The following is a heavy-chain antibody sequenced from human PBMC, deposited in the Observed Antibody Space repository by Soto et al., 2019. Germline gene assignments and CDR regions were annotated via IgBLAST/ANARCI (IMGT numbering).Heavy chain of an antibody. V-gene: IGHV1-18*01. Sequence: QVQLVQSGAEVKKPGASVKVSCKASGYTFTSYGISWVRQAHGQGLERMGWISAYNGNTNYAQKLQGRVTMTTDTPPSTADMELRRLRSDDTAVYYCARASKAVAGLRVLDYWGQGTLVTVSS. CDR1: GYTFTSYG. CDR3: ARASKAVAGLRVLDY. J-gene: IGHJ4*02. CDR2: ISAYNGNT. D-gene: IGHD6-19*01.